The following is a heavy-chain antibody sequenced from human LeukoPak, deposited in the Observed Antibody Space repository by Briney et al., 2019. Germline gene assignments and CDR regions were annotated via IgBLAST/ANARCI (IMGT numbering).Heavy chain of an antibody. Sequence: PGRSLRLSCAASGFAFSTYGMHWVRQAPGKGLVWVSRINTDGSSTSYADSVKGRFTISRDNAKNTLYLQMNSLRAEDTAVYYCARTGYSSSWYGDYYYMDVWGKGTTVTVSS. V-gene: IGHV3-74*01. CDR1: GFAFSTYG. CDR2: INTDGSST. CDR3: ARTGYSSSWYGDYYYMDV. D-gene: IGHD6-13*01. J-gene: IGHJ6*03.